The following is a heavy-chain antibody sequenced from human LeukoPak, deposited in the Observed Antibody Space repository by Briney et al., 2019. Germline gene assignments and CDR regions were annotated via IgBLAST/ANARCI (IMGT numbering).Heavy chain of an antibody. D-gene: IGHD3-3*01. V-gene: IGHV4-34*01. CDR2: INHRGTT. CDR1: GESLSGYF. J-gene: IGHJ6*02. CDR3: AGLFWSGPYSHYGLDV. Sequence: PSETLSLTCVVNGESLSGYFWSWIRQSPGTGLEWIGEINHRGTTNYNPSLKSRVTISQDTSKNQFSLRLTSVTAADTAIYYCAGLFWSGPYSHYGLDVWGQGTTVTVSS.